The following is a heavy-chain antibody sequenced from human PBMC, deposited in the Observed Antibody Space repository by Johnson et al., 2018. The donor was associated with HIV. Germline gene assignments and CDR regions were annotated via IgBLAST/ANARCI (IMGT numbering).Heavy chain of an antibody. Sequence: MLLVESGGGLVQPGGSLRLSCAASGFTFSSYDMHWVRQATGKGLEWVSAIGTAGDTYYPGSVKGRFTISRENAKNSLYLQMNSLRAEDTAVYYCAKGGSLTQDAPFDIWGQGTMVTVSS. CDR2: IGTAGDT. CDR1: GFTFSSYD. D-gene: IGHD1-14*01. CDR3: AKGGSLTQDAPFDI. J-gene: IGHJ3*02. V-gene: IGHV3-13*01.